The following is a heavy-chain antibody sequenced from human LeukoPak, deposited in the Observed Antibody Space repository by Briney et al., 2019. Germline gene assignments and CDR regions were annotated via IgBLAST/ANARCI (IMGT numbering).Heavy chain of an antibody. CDR3: ARDDCSSSSCYHNWFDP. J-gene: IGHJ5*02. CDR2: IKQDGSEK. D-gene: IGHD2-2*01. CDR1: GFTFSSYW. Sequence: GGSLRLSCAASGFTFSSYWMSWVRQAPGKGLEWVANIKQDGSEKYYVDSVKGRFTISRDNAKNSLYLQMNSLRAEDTAVYYCARDDCSSSSCYHNWFDPWGQGTLVTVSS. V-gene: IGHV3-7*01.